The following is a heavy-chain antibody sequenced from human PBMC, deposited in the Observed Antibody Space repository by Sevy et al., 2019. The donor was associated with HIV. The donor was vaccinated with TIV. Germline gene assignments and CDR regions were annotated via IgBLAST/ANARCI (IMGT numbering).Heavy chain of an antibody. Sequence: GGSLRLSCAASGFTFSSFAMHWVRQAPGKGLEWVAVISYDGSSKYYPDSVKGRFTISRDNAKNTLYLQMNRLRPEDTAVYFCAILGVDCVSTNCYGMRSLSFDFWGQGTLVTVPS. J-gene: IGHJ4*02. CDR1: GFTFSSFA. D-gene: IGHD2-2*01. CDR3: AILGVDCVSTNCYGMRSLSFDF. V-gene: IGHV3-30-3*01. CDR2: ISYDGSSK.